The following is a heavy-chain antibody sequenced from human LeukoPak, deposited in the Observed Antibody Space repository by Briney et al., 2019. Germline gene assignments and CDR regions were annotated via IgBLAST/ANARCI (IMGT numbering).Heavy chain of an antibody. Sequence: GGSLRLSCAASGFTFSSYEMNWVRQAPGKGLEWVSYISSSGSTIYYADSVKGRFTISRDNAKNSLYLQMNSLRAEDTAVYYCAKRLGSGSYEYYFDYWGQGTLVTVSS. D-gene: IGHD1-26*01. CDR1: GFTFSSYE. J-gene: IGHJ4*02. CDR3: AKRLGSGSYEYYFDY. CDR2: ISSSGSTI. V-gene: IGHV3-48*03.